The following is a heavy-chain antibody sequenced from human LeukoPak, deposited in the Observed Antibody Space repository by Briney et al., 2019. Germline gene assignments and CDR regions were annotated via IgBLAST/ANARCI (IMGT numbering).Heavy chain of an antibody. CDR2: IFYTGST. CDR3: ATLTGGDDAF. CDR1: GGSISSYY. D-gene: IGHD2-21*01. J-gene: IGHJ3*01. V-gene: IGHV4-59*01. Sequence: SETLSLTCTVSGGSISSYYWSWIRQPPGKGLEWIGYIFYTGSTNYNPSLKSRVTISVLTSKNRFSLKLSSVTAADTAVYYCATLTGGDDAFWGQGTMVTVSS.